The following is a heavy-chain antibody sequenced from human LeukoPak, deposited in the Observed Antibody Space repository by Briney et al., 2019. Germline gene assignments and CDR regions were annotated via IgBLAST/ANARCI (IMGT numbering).Heavy chain of an antibody. CDR3: ARAPSNYCSSTSCLYGMDV. J-gene: IGHJ6*02. D-gene: IGHD2-2*01. CDR2: INAGNGNT. V-gene: IGHV1-3*01. CDR1: GYTFTIYA. Sequence: ASVRVSCKASGYTFTIYAMHWVRQAPGQRREGMGWINAGNGNTKYSQKFQGRVTITRDTSASTAYMELSSLRSEDTAVYYCARAPSNYCSSTSCLYGMDVWGQGTTVTVSS.